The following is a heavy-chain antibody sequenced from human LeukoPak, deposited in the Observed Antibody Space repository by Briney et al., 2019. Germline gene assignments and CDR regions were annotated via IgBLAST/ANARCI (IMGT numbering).Heavy chain of an antibody. V-gene: IGHV5-51*01. Sequence: GESLKISCKASGYSFTSYWIGWVRQMPGKGLEWMGIIFPADSDTRYNPSFRGQVTLSADKSISTAYLQWSTLKASDTAIYYCARLLTSGTNIRDWFDPWGQGTLVTVSS. CDR1: GYSFTSYW. CDR2: IFPADSDT. J-gene: IGHJ5*02. CDR3: ARLLTSGTNIRDWFDP. D-gene: IGHD3-16*01.